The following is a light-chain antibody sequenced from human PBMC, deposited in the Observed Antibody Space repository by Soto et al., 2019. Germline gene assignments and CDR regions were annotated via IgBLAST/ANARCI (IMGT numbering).Light chain of an antibody. CDR2: WAS. CDR3: QQYLNTPYT. V-gene: IGKV4-1*01. J-gene: IGKJ2*01. Sequence: DIVMTQSPDSLAVSLGERATINCKSSQSVLYSSNNKNYLAWYQQKPSQPPKLLIYWASTRESGVPDRFSGSGSGTDFKPTISSLQAEDVAVSYCQQYLNTPYTFGQGTKLEIK. CDR1: QSVLYSSNNKNY.